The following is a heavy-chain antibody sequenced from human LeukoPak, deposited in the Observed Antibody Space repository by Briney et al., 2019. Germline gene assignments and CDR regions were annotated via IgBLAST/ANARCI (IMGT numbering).Heavy chain of an antibody. V-gene: IGHV3-74*01. CDR3: AREYYYDSSGYYPMDV. D-gene: IGHD3-22*01. Sequence: PGGSLRLSCAASGFTFSSYWMHWVRQAPGKGLVWVSRINSDGSSTSYADSVKGRFTISRDNAKNTLYLQMNSLRAEDTAVYYCAREYYYDSSGYYPMDVWGKGTAVTVSS. CDR1: GFTFSSYW. CDR2: INSDGSST. J-gene: IGHJ6*03.